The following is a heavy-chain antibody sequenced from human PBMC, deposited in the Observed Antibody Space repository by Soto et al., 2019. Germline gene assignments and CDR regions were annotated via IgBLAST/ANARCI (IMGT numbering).Heavy chain of an antibody. J-gene: IGHJ6*02. Sequence: SETLSLTCTVSGGSISSGGYYWSWIRQHPGKGLEWIGYIYYSGSTYYNPSLKSRVTISVDTSKNQFSLKLSSVTAADTAVYYCARDQAGPGYYYYYYGMDVWGQGTTVTVSS. D-gene: IGHD3-10*01. V-gene: IGHV4-31*03. CDR3: ARDQAGPGYYYYYYGMDV. CDR1: GGSISSGGYY. CDR2: IYYSGST.